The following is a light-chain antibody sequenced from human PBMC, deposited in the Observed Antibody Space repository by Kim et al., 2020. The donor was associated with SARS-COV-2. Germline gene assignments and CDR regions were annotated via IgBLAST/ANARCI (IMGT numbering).Light chain of an antibody. Sequence: PSLGGRVAITCRASQDISSSLAWYQQRPGKVPNLLIYAASTLQSGVPSRFSGSGSGTEFTLTISSLQPEDLATYYCQKYNSAPWTFGPGTKVDIK. J-gene: IGKJ1*01. V-gene: IGKV1-27*01. CDR1: QDISSS. CDR2: AAS. CDR3: QKYNSAPWT.